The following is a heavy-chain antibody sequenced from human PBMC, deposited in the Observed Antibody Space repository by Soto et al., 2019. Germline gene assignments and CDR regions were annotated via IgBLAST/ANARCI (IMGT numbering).Heavy chain of an antibody. J-gene: IGHJ4*02. Sequence: QVQLMQSGAELKKPGASVKVSCKASGYTLTNNYLHWVRQAPGQGLEWMTMINPRDGSTTSAQKFQARVTVTRDTSTSFVYLELTSLRFEDTAVYYCARGSAVMTAVFDYWGQGTLVSVSS. V-gene: IGHV1-46*01. D-gene: IGHD2-21*02. CDR1: GYTLTNNY. CDR2: INPRDGST. CDR3: ARGSAVMTAVFDY.